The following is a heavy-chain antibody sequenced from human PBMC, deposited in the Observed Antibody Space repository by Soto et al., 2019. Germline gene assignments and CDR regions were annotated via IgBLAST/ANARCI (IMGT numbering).Heavy chain of an antibody. J-gene: IGHJ4*02. V-gene: IGHV1-18*01. D-gene: IGHD1-7*01. CDR2: ISGYSGDT. CDR1: GYSFASYG. CDR3: ARDENYVIDY. Sequence: SVKVSCKDSGYSFASYGGTWVRQAPGEGLEWMGWISGYSGDTQYAQNFQGRVTMTTDTSTNTVYMEMRSLRSDDTAVYYCARDENYVIDYWGQGTPVTVSS.